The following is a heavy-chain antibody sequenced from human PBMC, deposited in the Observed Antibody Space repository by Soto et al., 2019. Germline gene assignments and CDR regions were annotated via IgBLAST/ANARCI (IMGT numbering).Heavy chain of an antibody. V-gene: IGHV4-61*08. J-gene: IGHJ4*02. Sequence: SETLSLTCTVSGGSISSGGYYWSWIRPHPGKGLEWIGYIYYSGSTNYNPSLKSRVTISVDTSKNQFSLKLSSVTAADTAVYYCASYSSTALYFDYWGQGTLVTVSS. D-gene: IGHD6-13*01. CDR3: ASYSSTALYFDY. CDR1: GGSISSGGYY. CDR2: IYYSGST.